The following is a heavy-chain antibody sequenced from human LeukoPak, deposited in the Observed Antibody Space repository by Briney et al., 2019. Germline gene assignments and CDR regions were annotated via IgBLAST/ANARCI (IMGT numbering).Heavy chain of an antibody. CDR2: ISRSGTTT. D-gene: IGHD1-26*01. J-gene: IGHJ4*02. CDR3: ARDEVGATTEFDY. Sequence: GGSLRLSCVASGFTFSSYEMNWVRQAPGKGLEWVSYISRSGTTTFYADSVKGRFTISRDNAKNSLYLQMNSLRAEDTAVYYCARDEVGATTEFDYWGQGTLVTVSS. V-gene: IGHV3-48*03. CDR1: GFTFSSYE.